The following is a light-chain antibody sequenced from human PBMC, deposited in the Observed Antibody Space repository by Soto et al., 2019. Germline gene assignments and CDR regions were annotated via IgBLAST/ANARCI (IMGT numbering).Light chain of an antibody. J-gene: IGLJ2*01. Sequence: QSALTQPPSASGSPGQSVTISCTGTSSDVGRYNYVSWYQQHPGKAPKLMIYEVTKRPSGVPDRFSGSKSGTTASLTVSGLQAEDEADYYCSSYAGSNAVVFGGGTKLTVL. CDR1: SSDVGRYNY. CDR3: SSYAGSNAVV. V-gene: IGLV2-8*01. CDR2: EVT.